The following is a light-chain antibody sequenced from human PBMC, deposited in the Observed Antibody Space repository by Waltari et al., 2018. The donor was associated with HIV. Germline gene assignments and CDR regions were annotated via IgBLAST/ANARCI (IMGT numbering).Light chain of an antibody. CDR2: AAS. CDR3: QQSYSTPRS. CDR1: QNINTY. J-gene: IGKJ1*01. V-gene: IGKV1-39*01. Sequence: DIQMTQSPSSLSASVGDRVTITCRASQNINTYLNWYQQKPGQAPQLLIFAASSLQSGVPSRFSGSGTGTDFTLTISSLQPVDFATYYCQQSYSTPRSFGQGTTVEIK.